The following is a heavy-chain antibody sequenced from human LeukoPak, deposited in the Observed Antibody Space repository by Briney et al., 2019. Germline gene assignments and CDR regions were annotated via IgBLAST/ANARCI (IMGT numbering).Heavy chain of an antibody. CDR3: ARVLGSCAVDY. CDR1: GFTFSTYA. Sequence: GGSLRLSCAASGFTFSTYAMSWVRQAPGKGLEWVSAVSGSGGGTYYADSVKGRFTISRDNSKNTLYLQMNSLRAEDTAVYYCARVLGSCAVDYWGQGTLATVSS. CDR2: VSGSGGGT. D-gene: IGHD3-10*01. J-gene: IGHJ4*02. V-gene: IGHV3-23*01.